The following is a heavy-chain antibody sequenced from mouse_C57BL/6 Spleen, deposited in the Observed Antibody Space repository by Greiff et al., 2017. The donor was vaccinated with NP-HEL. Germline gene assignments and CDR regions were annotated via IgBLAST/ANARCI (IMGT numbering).Heavy chain of an antibody. CDR2: ISSGGSYT. D-gene: IGHD2-4*01. Sequence: EVKLVESGGDLVKPGGSLKLSCAASGFTFSSYGMSWVRQTPDKRLEWVATISSGGSYTYYPDSVKGRFTISRDNAKNTLYLQMSSLKSEDTAMYYCARQSTMNNWYFDVWGTGTTVTVSS. CDR1: GFTFSSYG. V-gene: IGHV5-6*01. CDR3: ARQSTMNNWYFDV. J-gene: IGHJ1*03.